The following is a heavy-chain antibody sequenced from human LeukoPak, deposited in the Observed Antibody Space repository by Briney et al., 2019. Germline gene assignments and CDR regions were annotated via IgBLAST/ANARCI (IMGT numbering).Heavy chain of an antibody. J-gene: IGHJ4*02. D-gene: IGHD3-22*01. V-gene: IGHV1-18*01. CDR2: ISAYNGNT. Sequence: ASVRVSCKASGYTFTSYGISWVRQAPGQGLEWMGWISAYNGNTNYAQKLQGRVTMTTDTSTSTAYMELRSLRSDDTAVYYCARKYYYDSSGYYGAIDYWGQGTLVTVSS. CDR3: ARKYYYDSSGYYGAIDY. CDR1: GYTFTSYG.